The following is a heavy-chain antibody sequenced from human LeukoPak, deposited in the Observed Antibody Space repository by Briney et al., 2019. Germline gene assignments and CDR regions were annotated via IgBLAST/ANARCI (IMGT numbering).Heavy chain of an antibody. D-gene: IGHD2-15*01. CDR3: ARHVSVHYSSFDY. V-gene: IGHV4-39*01. Sequence: SETLSLTCTVSGGSLSSITYYWGWIRQPPGKGLEWIGSIYYTGTTYYNPSLKSRVTISVDTSKNQFSLKLSSVTAADTAVYYCARHVSVHYSSFDYWGRGTLVTVSS. J-gene: IGHJ4*02. CDR1: GGSLSSITYY. CDR2: IYYTGTT.